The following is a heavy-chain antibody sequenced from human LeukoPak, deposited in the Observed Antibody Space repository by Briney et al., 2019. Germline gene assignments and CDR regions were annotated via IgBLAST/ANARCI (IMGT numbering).Heavy chain of an antibody. D-gene: IGHD6-19*01. CDR2: ISGSGGST. CDR1: GFTFSGYD. Sequence: PGGSLRLSCAASGFTFSGYDMSWVRQAPEKGLEWVSAISGSGGSTYYADSVKGRFTISRDNSKNTLYLQMNSLRAEDTAVYYCASSAGYRSGWRLDYWGQGTLVTVPS. V-gene: IGHV3-23*01. CDR3: ASSAGYRSGWRLDY. J-gene: IGHJ4*02.